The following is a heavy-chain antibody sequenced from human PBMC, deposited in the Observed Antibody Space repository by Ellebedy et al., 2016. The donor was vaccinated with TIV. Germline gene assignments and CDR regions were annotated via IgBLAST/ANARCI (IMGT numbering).Heavy chain of an antibody. CDR1: GYTFTNYY. CDR3: ARGPYGGISVWYFDV. Sequence: ASVKVSCKASGYTFTNYYIHWVRQAPGQGLEWMGVINPRGGTTSYAQKFQGRVTMTRDTSISTAYMELSRLRSDDTAVYYCARGPYGGISVWYFDVWGRGTLVTVSS. D-gene: IGHD4-23*01. CDR2: INPRGGTT. V-gene: IGHV1-46*01. J-gene: IGHJ2*01.